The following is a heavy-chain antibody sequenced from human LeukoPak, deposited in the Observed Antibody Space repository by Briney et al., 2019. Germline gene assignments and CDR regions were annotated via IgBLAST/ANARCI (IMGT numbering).Heavy chain of an antibody. CDR1: GGSISSSSYY. V-gene: IGHV4-61*02. CDR2: IYTSGST. J-gene: IGHJ6*03. CDR3: ARGYYYYYMDV. Sequence: SETLSLTCTVSGGSISSSSYYWSWIRQPAGKGLEWIGRIYTSGSTNYNPSLKSRVTISVDRSKNQFSLKLSSVTAADTAVYYCARGYYYYYMDVWGKGTTVTVSS.